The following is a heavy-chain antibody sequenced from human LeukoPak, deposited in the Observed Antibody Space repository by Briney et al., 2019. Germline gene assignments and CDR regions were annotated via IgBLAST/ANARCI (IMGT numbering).Heavy chain of an antibody. CDR3: ASGGLGRVMVRGVP. D-gene: IGHD3-10*01. CDR1: GSTFSTYW. Sequence: PGGSLRLSCAASGSTFSTYWMTWVRQAPGKGLEWVAIINQDGSDKYYVDSVEGRFTISRDNAKNSLYLQMNSLRAEDTGVYYCASGGLGRVMVRGVPWGQGTLVTVSS. CDR2: INQDGSDK. V-gene: IGHV3-7*05. J-gene: IGHJ5*02.